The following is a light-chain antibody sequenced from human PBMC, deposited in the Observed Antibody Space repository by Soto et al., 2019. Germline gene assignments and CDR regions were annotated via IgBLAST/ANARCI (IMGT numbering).Light chain of an antibody. CDR3: QQGYSTPVT. CDR1: QSVGNN. J-gene: IGKJ5*01. CDR2: GAS. V-gene: IGKV3-15*01. Sequence: EIVMTQSPATLSVSPGERATLSCRASQSVGNNLAWYQQKPGQAPRLLIHGASIRATGVPARFSGSGSGTEFTLTISSLQSEDFATYYCQQGYSTPVTFGQGTRLEIK.